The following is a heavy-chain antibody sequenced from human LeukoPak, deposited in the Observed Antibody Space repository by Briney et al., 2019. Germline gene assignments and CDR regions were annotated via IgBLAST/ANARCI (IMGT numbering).Heavy chain of an antibody. CDR2: IYSGGST. Sequence: GGSLRLSCAASGFTASSNYMSWVRQAPGKGLEWVSVIYSGGSTYYADSVKGRFTISRDNSKNTLYLQMNSLRAEDTAVYYCAFQCGCPADFDYWGQGTLVTVSS. CDR3: AFQCGCPADFDY. J-gene: IGHJ4*02. CDR1: GFTASSNY. V-gene: IGHV3-53*01. D-gene: IGHD6-19*01.